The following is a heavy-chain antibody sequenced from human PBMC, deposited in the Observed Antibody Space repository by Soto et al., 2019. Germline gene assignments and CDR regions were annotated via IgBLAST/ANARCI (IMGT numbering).Heavy chain of an antibody. D-gene: IGHD1-7*01. CDR3: GRGRDIPGTTWSDAFDI. CDR2: INPIGGGT. V-gene: IGHV1-46*04. J-gene: IGHJ3*02. Sequence: ASVKVSCKASGYTFINYYMHWVRQAPGQGLEWMGIINPIGGGTRYAQKLQGRVIMTRDTSTTTAYMELSSLRSEDTAVYYCGRGRDIPGTTWSDAFDIWGQGTMVTVSS. CDR1: GYTFINYY.